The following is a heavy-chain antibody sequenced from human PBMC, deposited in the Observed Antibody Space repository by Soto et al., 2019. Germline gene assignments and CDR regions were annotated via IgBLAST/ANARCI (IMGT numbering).Heavy chain of an antibody. CDR3: ARIRYDQSGYHYHYYMDA. D-gene: IGHD3-3*01. CDR1: GFSLSTSGMC. Sequence: SGPTLVNPTQTLTLTCTFSGFSLSTSGMCVSWIRQPPGKALEWLARIDWDDDKYYSTSLKTRLTISKDTSKNQVVLTMTNMDPVDTATYYCARIRYDQSGYHYHYYMDAWGKGTTVTVSS. J-gene: IGHJ6*03. V-gene: IGHV2-70*11. CDR2: IDWDDDK.